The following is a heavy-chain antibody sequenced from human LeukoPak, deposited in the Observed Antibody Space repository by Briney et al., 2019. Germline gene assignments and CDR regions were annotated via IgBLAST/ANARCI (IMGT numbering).Heavy chain of an antibody. J-gene: IGHJ2*01. CDR1: GGSISSGSYY. D-gene: IGHD4-23*01. Sequence: SQTLSLTCTVSGGSISSGSYYWSWIRQPAGKGLEWIGRIYTSGSTNYNPSLKSRVTISVDTSKNQFSLKLSSVTAADTAVYYCASTVVTQDSWYFDLWGRGTLVTVSS. CDR2: IYTSGST. CDR3: ASTVVTQDSWYFDL. V-gene: IGHV4-61*02.